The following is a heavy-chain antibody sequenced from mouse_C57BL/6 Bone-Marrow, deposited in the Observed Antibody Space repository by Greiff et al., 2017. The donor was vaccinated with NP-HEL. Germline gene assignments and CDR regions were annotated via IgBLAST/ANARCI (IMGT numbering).Heavy chain of an antibody. Sequence: VQLQQSGAELVRPGTSVKVSCKASGYAFTNYLIEWVKQRPGQGLEWIGVINPGSGGTNYNEKFKGKAPLTADKSSSTAYMQLSSLTSEDSAVYFCARYYGSSFYWYFDVWGTGTTVTVSS. CDR3: ARYYGSSFYWYFDV. V-gene: IGHV1-54*01. J-gene: IGHJ1*03. CDR1: GYAFTNYL. CDR2: INPGSGGT. D-gene: IGHD1-1*01.